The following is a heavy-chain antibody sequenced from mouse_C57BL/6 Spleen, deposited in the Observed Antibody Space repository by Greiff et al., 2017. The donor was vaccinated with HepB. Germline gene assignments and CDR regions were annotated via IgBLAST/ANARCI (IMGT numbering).Heavy chain of an antibody. CDR1: GFTFSSYG. V-gene: IGHV5-6*02. Sequence: DVMLVESGGDLVKPGGSLKLSCAASGFTFSSYGMSWVRQTPDKRLEWVATISSGGSYTYYPDSVKGRFTISRDNAKNTLYLQMSSLKSEDTAMYYCARHPETAQATAWFAYWGQGTLVTVSA. CDR2: ISSGGSYT. D-gene: IGHD3-2*02. CDR3: ARHPETAQATAWFAY. J-gene: IGHJ3*01.